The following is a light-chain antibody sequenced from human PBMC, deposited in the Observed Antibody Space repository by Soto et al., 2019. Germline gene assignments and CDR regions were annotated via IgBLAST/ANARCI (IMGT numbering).Light chain of an antibody. Sequence: EIVLTQSPGTLSFSPGERATLSCRASQSVSSSYLAWYQQKPGQAPRLLIYGASSRATGIPDRFSGSGSGTEFTLTISSLQSEDFTVYSCLQYHNLWAFGQGTKVDIK. CDR2: GAS. CDR1: QSVSSSY. V-gene: IGKV3-20*01. CDR3: LQYHNLWA. J-gene: IGKJ1*01.